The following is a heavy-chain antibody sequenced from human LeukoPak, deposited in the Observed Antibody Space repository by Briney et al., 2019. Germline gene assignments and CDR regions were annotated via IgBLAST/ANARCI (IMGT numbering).Heavy chain of an antibody. D-gene: IGHD5-24*01. CDR3: ARRLYGYPIDY. CDR2: INHSGST. J-gene: IGHJ4*02. V-gene: IGHV4-34*01. Sequence: SETLSLTCTVSGGSISSYYWSWIRQPPGKGLEWIGEINHSGSTNYNPSLKSRVTISVDTSKNQFSLKLSSVTAADTAVYYCARRLYGYPIDYWGQGTLVTVSS. CDR1: GGSISSYY.